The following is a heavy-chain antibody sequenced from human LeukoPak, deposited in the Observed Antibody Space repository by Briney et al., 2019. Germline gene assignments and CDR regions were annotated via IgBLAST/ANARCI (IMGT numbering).Heavy chain of an antibody. CDR1: GYSFTSYW. J-gene: IGHJ4*02. Sequence: GESLKISCKGSGYSFTSYWIGWVRQMPGKGLECMGIIYPGDSDTRFSPSFQGQVTISADKSISTASLQWSSLKASDTAMYYCARLLRNIAAAVYYFDYWGQGTLVTVSS. CDR2: IYPGDSDT. V-gene: IGHV5-51*01. D-gene: IGHD6-13*01. CDR3: ARLLRNIAAAVYYFDY.